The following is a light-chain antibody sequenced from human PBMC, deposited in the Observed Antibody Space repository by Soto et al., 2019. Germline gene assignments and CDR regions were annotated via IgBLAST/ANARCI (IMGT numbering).Light chain of an antibody. CDR2: GVS. Sequence: QSALTQPASVSGSPGQSITISCTGTSSDIGSHNFVSWHQQHPGKAPKFIIYGVSNRPSGVSNRLSGSKSGNTASLTISGLQADDEADYYCSSYTSTYIWVFGGGTKLTVL. CDR3: SSYTSTYIWV. V-gene: IGLV2-14*01. J-gene: IGLJ3*02. CDR1: SSDIGSHNF.